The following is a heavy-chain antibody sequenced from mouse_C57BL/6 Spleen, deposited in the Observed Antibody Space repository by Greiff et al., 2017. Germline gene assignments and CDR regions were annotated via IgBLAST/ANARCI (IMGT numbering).Heavy chain of an antibody. J-gene: IGHJ1*03. CDR3: AREGQLSHWYFDV. CDR2: IYPRDGST. V-gene: IGHV1-78*01. D-gene: IGHD4-1*02. CDR1: GYTFTDHT. Sequence: VKLMESDAELVKPGASVKISCKVSGYTFTDHTIHWMKQRPEQGLEWIGYIYPRDGSTKYNEKFKGKATLTADKSSSTAYMQLNSLTSEDSAVYFCAREGQLSHWYFDVWGTGTTVTVSS.